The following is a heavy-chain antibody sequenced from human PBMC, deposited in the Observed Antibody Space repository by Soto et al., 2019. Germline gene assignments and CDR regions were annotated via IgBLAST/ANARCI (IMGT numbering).Heavy chain of an antibody. Sequence: ASVKVSCKASGYTFTGYYMHWVRQATGQGLEWMGWMNPNTGNSAYAQKFQGRVTVTSDTSINTVHMELNSLRPEDTAVYYCARRAETNGWNGFGADKYYFDFWGQGALVTVSS. J-gene: IGHJ4*02. CDR2: MNPNTGNS. D-gene: IGHD1-1*01. CDR3: ARRAETNGWNGFGADKYYFDF. CDR1: GYTFTGYY. V-gene: IGHV1-8*02.